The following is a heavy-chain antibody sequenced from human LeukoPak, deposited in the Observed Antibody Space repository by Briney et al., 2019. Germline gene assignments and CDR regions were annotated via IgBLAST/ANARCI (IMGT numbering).Heavy chain of an antibody. V-gene: IGHV1-18*01. CDR2: ISAYNGNT. J-gene: IGHJ3*02. D-gene: IGHD4-17*01. CDR1: GYTFTSYG. Sequence: ASVKVSCKASGYTFTSYGISWVRQAPGQGLEWMGWISAYNGNTNYAQKLQGRVTMTTDTSTSTAYMELRSLRSDDTAVYYCARPAHDYGDYAAFDIWGQGTVVTVSS. CDR3: ARPAHDYGDYAAFDI.